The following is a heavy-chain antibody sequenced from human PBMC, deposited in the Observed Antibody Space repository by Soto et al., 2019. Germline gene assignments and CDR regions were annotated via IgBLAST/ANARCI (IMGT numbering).Heavy chain of an antibody. V-gene: IGHV4-61*08. CDR3: AREGSKDYYYYYAMDV. Sequence: SETLSLTCAVSGGSISSGGYYWSWIRQPPGKGLEWIGYISYSGSTNYNPSLKSRVTISVDTSKNQFSLKLSSVTAADTAVYYCAREGSKDYYYYYAMDVWGQGTTVTVSS. CDR1: GGSISSGGYY. J-gene: IGHJ6*02. CDR2: ISYSGST.